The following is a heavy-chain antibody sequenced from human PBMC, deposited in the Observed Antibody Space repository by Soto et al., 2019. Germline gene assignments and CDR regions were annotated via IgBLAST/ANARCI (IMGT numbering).Heavy chain of an antibody. CDR2: ISSSSSYK. V-gene: IGHV3-21*01. CDR1: GFTFSSYS. J-gene: IGHJ4*02. Sequence: GGSLRLSCAASGFTFSSYSMNWVRQAPGKGLEWVSIISSSSSYKYYADSVKGRFTISRDNAKNSLYLQMNSLRAEDTAVYYCARASCTNGVCYWPDYWGQGTLVTVSS. CDR3: ARASCTNGVCYWPDY. D-gene: IGHD2-8*01.